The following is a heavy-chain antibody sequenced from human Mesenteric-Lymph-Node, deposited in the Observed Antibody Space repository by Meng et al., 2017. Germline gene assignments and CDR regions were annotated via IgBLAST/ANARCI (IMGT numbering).Heavy chain of an antibody. CDR3: ARVAAAGNEWFDP. D-gene: IGHD6-13*01. J-gene: IGHJ5*02. CDR2: IYHSGST. CDR1: GGSISRINW. Sequence: GHLQESGPGLVQPSQTLSLTCPVSGGSISRINWWTWVRQPPGKGLEWIGEIYHSGSTNYNPSLKSRVTISVDKSKNQFSLKLSSVTAADTAVYYCARVAAAGNEWFDPWGQGTLVTVSS. V-gene: IGHV4-4*02.